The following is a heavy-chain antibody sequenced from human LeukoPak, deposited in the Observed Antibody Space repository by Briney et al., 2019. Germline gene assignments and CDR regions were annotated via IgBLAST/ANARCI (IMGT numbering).Heavy chain of an antibody. V-gene: IGHV4-61*02. D-gene: IGHD3-10*01. CDR3: ARDREYYYHMDV. Sequence: SQTLSLTCTVSGGSISSGSYYWSWIRQPAGKGLEWIGRIYTSGSTNYNPSLKSRVTISVDTSKNQFSLNLTSLTAADTAVYYCARDREYYYHMDVWGKGTTVTVSS. CDR2: IYTSGST. CDR1: GGSISSGSYY. J-gene: IGHJ6*03.